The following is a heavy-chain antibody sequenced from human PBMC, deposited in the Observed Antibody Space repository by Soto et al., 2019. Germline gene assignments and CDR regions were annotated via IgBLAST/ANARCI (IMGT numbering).Heavy chain of an antibody. Sequence: EVQLLESGGGLVQPGGSLRLSCAASGFIFSSYAMSWVRRATGKGLEWVSGISGGGAGIYYADSVKGRFTISRDNSKNTLYLQLNSLRAEDTAVYYCAKASISVAGRYYFDYWGQGTLATVSS. CDR3: AKASISVAGRYYFDY. V-gene: IGHV3-23*01. J-gene: IGHJ4*02. D-gene: IGHD6-19*01. CDR2: ISGGGAGI. CDR1: GFIFSSYA.